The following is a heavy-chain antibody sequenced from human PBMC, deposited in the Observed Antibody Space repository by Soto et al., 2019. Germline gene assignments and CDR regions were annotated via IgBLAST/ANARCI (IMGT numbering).Heavy chain of an antibody. CDR2: MNPNSGNT. CDR3: ARRGFYYDSSGYYYAFDI. J-gene: IGHJ3*02. CDR1: GYTFTSYD. V-gene: IGHV1-8*01. D-gene: IGHD3-22*01. Sequence: ASVKVSCKASGYTFTSYDINWVRQATGQGLEWMGWMNPNSGNTGYAQKFQGRVTMTRNTSISTAYMELSSLRSEDTAVYYCARRGFYYDSSGYYYAFDIWGQGTMVTVSS.